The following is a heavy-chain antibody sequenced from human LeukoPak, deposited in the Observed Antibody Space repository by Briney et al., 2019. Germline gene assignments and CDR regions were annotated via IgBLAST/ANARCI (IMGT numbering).Heavy chain of an antibody. CDR2: IYYSGST. V-gene: IGHV4-59*12. D-gene: IGHD4-11*01. Sequence: PSETLSLTCTVSGGSISSYYWSWIRQPPGKGLEWIGYIYYSGSTNYNPSLKSRVIISVDTSKNQFSLKLSSVTAADTAVYYCARDDYLDFIDYWGQGTLVTVSS. J-gene: IGHJ4*02. CDR1: GGSISSYY. CDR3: ARDDYLDFIDY.